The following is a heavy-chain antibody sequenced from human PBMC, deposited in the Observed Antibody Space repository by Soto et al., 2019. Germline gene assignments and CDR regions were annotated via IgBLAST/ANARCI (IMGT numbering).Heavy chain of an antibody. Sequence: ASVKVSCKASGGTFSSYAISWVRQAPGQGLEWMGGIIPIFGTANYAQKFQGRVTITADKSTSTAYMELSSLRSEDTAVYYCARDSYYYDSSGYYYYGMDVWGQGTTVTVSS. J-gene: IGHJ6*02. D-gene: IGHD3-22*01. CDR2: IIPIFGTA. CDR3: ARDSYYYDSSGYYYYGMDV. CDR1: GGTFSSYA. V-gene: IGHV1-69*06.